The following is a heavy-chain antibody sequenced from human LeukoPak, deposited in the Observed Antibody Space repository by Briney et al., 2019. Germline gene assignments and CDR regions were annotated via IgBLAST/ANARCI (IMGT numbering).Heavy chain of an antibody. CDR2: IIPILGIA. CDR1: GYTFTSYD. Sequence: GASVKVSCKASGYTFTSYDINWVRQAPGQGLEWMGRIIPILGIANYAQKFQGRVTITADKSTSTAYMELSSLRSEDTAVYYCLTLAYCGGDCQEIDYWGQGTLVTVSS. D-gene: IGHD2-21*02. CDR3: LTLAYCGGDCQEIDY. J-gene: IGHJ4*02. V-gene: IGHV1-69*04.